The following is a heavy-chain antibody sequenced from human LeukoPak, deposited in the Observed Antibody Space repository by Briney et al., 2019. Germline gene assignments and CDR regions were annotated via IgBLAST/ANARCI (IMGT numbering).Heavy chain of an antibody. CDR2: VNNAGGST. V-gene: IGHV3-23*01. D-gene: IGHD3-10*01. J-gene: IGHJ3*02. CDR1: GFIFDSYA. CDR3: TTAPIITMVRGVASDAFDI. Sequence: GGSLRLSCVASGFIFDSYAMSWVRQAPGKGLEWVSAVNNAGGSTYYADSVKGRFTVSRDNSENTLYLQMNSLKTEDTAVYYCTTAPIITMVRGVASDAFDIWGQGTMVTVSS.